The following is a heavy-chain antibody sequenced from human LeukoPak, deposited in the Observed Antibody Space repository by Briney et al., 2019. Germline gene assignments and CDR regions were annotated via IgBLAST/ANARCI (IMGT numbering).Heavy chain of an antibody. D-gene: IGHD1-26*01. V-gene: IGHV3-33*01. Sequence: GRSLRLSCAASGFTFSSYGMHWVRQAPGKGLEWVAVIWYDGSNKYHADSVKGRFTISRDNSKNTLYLQMNSLRAEDTAVYYCARDREGGSYWYYYGMDVWGQGTTVTVSS. CDR1: GFTFSSYG. CDR3: ARDREGGSYWYYYGMDV. CDR2: IWYDGSNK. J-gene: IGHJ6*02.